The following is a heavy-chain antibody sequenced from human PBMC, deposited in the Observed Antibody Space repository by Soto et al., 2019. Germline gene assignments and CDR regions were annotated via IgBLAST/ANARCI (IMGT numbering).Heavy chain of an antibody. V-gene: IGHV4-39*01. Sequence: LTLTCTLTGHSFNSSRYYWGLIRQPPGKGLEWIGSIYYSGSTYNNASLRSRVSMSIDTSKDHFSLKLKSVTAADTALYFCGRQRTSVVTQAYFDVWGPGSLVTASS. J-gene: IGHJ4*02. CDR3: GRQRTSVVTQAYFDV. CDR2: IYYSGST. D-gene: IGHD2-21*02. CDR1: GHSFNSSRYY.